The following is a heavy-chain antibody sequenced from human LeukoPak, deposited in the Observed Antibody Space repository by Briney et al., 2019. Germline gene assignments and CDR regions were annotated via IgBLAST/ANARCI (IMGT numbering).Heavy chain of an antibody. D-gene: IGHD3-10*02. J-gene: IGHJ4*02. CDR1: EFTFSRYW. CDR2: ISSSSSTI. V-gene: IGHV3-48*04. Sequence: PGGSLRLSCAVSEFTFSRYWMNWVRQAPGKGLEWVSYISSSSSTIYYADSVKGRFTISRDNAKNSLYLQMNSLRAEDTAVYYCARGLNSMFGESPGYWGQGTLVTVSS. CDR3: ARGLNSMFGESPGY.